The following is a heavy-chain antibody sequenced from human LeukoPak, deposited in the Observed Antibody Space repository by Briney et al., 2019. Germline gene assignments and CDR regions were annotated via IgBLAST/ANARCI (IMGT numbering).Heavy chain of an antibody. J-gene: IGHJ5*02. CDR3: ARHGDYLKNNWFDP. CDR1: GGSISSSSYY. CDR2: IYYSGST. Sequence: SETLSLTCTVSGGSISSSSYYWGWIRQPPGKGLEWIGSIYYSGSTYYNPSLKSRVTISVDTSKNQFSLKLSSVTAADTAVYYCARHGDYLKNNWFDPWGQGTLVTVSS. D-gene: IGHD7-27*01. V-gene: IGHV4-39*01.